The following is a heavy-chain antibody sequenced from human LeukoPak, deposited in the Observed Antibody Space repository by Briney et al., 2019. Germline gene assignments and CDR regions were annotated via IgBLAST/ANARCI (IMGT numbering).Heavy chain of an antibody. J-gene: IGHJ4*02. Sequence: PGGSLRLSCVASGFTFSSFDMNWVRQAPGKGLEWLSNIDNTSSAIYYADSVKGRFTISRDNAKNSLYLQMNSLRDEDTAVYFCARGTVTTIDYWGQGTLVTVSS. CDR1: GFTFSSFD. D-gene: IGHD4-17*01. V-gene: IGHV3-48*02. CDR2: IDNTSSAI. CDR3: ARGTVTTIDY.